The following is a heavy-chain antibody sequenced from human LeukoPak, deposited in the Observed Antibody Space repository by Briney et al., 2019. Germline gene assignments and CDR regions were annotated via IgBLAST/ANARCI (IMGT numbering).Heavy chain of an antibody. CDR2: IYPGDSDT. CDR3: ARHLYGDYVGYFDY. V-gene: IGHV5-51*01. D-gene: IGHD4-17*01. J-gene: IGHJ4*02. CDR1: GYSFTSYW. Sequence: GGSLKISCKGSGYSFTSYWIGWVRQMPGKGLGWMGIIYPGDSDTRYSPSFQGQVTISADKSISTTYLQWSSLKASDTAMYYCARHLYGDYVGYFDYWGQGTLVTVSS.